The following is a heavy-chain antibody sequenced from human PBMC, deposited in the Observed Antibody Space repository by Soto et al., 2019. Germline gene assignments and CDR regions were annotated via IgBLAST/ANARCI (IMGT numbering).Heavy chain of an antibody. CDR3: ATSLWFGTQVEL. J-gene: IGHJ5*02. CDR1: GGYFNDNY. V-gene: IGHV4-34*01. Sequence: QVQLQQWGAGLLKPSETLSLSCAVYGGYFNDNYYTWFRQPPGKGLEWIGEISRSGTTKYIPSLKSRAYISFDTSKTQVSLKVTSVTAADTAVYYCATSLWFGTQVELWGQGALVTVSS. CDR2: ISRSGTT. D-gene: IGHD3-10*01.